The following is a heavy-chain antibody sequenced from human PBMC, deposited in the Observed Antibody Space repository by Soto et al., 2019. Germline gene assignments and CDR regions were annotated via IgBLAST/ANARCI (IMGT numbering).Heavy chain of an antibody. CDR3: ARDVIGNDNYETIGYSFDH. CDR2: IDPSGGIT. Sequence: QVQLSQFGAEVKKPGASVKVSCKASGYSFTNFHIHWVRQAPGQGLEWMGMIDPSGGITRDAQRRQGRITMTRDASTSTVYMELRSLTSEDTAVYYCARDVIGNDNYETIGYSFDHWGQGTLVTVSS. CDR1: GYSFTNFH. D-gene: IGHD3-22*01. V-gene: IGHV1-46*04. J-gene: IGHJ4*02.